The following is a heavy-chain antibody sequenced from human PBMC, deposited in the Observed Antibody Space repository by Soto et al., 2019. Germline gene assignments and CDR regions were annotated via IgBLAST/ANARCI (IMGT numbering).Heavy chain of an antibody. V-gene: IGHV3-33*01. CDR1: GFNFRGYG. D-gene: IGHD1-26*01. Sequence: QVQLVQSGGGVVQPGRSLRLSCDASGFNFRGYGMHWVRQAPGKGLEWVAITRHDGSNTYYADSVRGRFTISRDNSKNTLYLQMNSLRVEDTAVYYCARDGVGITTFFGYFDYWGQGTLITVSS. CDR3: ARDGVGITTFFGYFDY. CDR2: TRHDGSNT. J-gene: IGHJ4*02.